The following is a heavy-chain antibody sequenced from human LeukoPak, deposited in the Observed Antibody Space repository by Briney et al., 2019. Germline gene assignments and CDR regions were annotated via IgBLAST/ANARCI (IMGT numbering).Heavy chain of an antibody. V-gene: IGHV4-34*01. D-gene: IGHD3-3*01. J-gene: IGHJ4*02. CDR2: INHSGST. Sequence: SETLPLTCAVYGGSFSGYYWSWIRQPPGKGLEWIGEINHSGSTNYNPSLKSRVTISVDTSKNQFSLKLSSVTAADTAVYYCARGLALIRIWYWGQGTLVTVSS. CDR3: ARGLALIRIWY. CDR1: GGSFSGYY.